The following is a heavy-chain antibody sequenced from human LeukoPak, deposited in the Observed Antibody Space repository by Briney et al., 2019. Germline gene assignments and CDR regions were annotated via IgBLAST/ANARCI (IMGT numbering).Heavy chain of an antibody. CDR2: ISSSSSYI. D-gene: IGHD3-22*01. CDR1: GFTFSSYS. J-gene: IGHJ4*02. Sequence: GGSLRLSCAASGFTFSSYSMNWVRQAPGRGLEWVSSISSSSSYIYYADSVKGRFTISRDNAKNSLYLQMNSLRAEDTAVYYCASGGYYYYFDYWGQGTLVTVSS. V-gene: IGHV3-21*01. CDR3: ASGGYYYYFDY.